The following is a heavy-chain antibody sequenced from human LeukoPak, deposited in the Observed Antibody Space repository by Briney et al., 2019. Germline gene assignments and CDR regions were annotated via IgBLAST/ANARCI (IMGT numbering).Heavy chain of an antibody. CDR1: GFTFSSYW. V-gene: IGHV3-7*03. CDR2: INHNGNVN. CDR3: ARGGGLDV. Sequence: GGSLRLSCAASGFTFSSYWMDWARQAPGKGLEWVASINHNGNVNYYVDSVKGRFTISRDNAKNSLYLQMSNLRAEDTAVCFCARGGGLDVWGQGATVTVSS. J-gene: IGHJ6*02. D-gene: IGHD3-16*01.